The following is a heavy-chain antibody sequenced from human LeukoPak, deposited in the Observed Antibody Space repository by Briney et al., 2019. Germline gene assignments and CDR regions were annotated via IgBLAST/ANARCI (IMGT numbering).Heavy chain of an antibody. Sequence: GGSLRLSCAASGFTFSSYGMHWARQAPGKGLEWVAVISYDGSNKYYADSVKGRFTISRDNSKNTLYLQMNSLRAEDTAVYYCAILSIVVVPAAMGDYWGQGTLVTVSS. CDR2: ISYDGSNK. D-gene: IGHD2-2*01. CDR3: AILSIVVVPAAMGDY. CDR1: GFTFSSYG. J-gene: IGHJ4*02. V-gene: IGHV3-30*03.